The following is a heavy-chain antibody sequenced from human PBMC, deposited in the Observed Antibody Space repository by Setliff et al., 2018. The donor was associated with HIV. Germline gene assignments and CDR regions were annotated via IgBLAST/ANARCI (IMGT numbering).Heavy chain of an antibody. D-gene: IGHD1-26*01. J-gene: IGHJ5*02. CDR1: GVSISNYY. V-gene: IGHV4-59*01. CDR2: IYNSEMI. CDR3: ARGGTSSNWFDP. Sequence: SETLSLTCTVSGVSISNYYWSWIRQPPGKGLQWIGFIYNSEMINYNPSLKSRVSMSLDTSKNQFSLKLTSVTAADTAVYYCARGGTSSNWFDPWGQGTLVTVSS.